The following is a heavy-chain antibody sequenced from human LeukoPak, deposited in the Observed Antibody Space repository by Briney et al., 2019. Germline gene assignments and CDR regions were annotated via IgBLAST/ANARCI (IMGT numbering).Heavy chain of an antibody. J-gene: IGHJ4*02. D-gene: IGHD2-8*01. CDR3: ARHGVVGYCTNGVCYPGLFDY. Sequence: PSETLSLTCTVSSGSISSGTYYWTWIRQPAGKGLEWIGRIYTSGSTNYNPSLRSRVTISVDTSKNQFSLKLSSVTAADTAVYYCARHGVVGYCTNGVCYPGLFDYWGQGTLVTVSS. CDR2: IYTSGST. V-gene: IGHV4-61*02. CDR1: SGSISSGTYY.